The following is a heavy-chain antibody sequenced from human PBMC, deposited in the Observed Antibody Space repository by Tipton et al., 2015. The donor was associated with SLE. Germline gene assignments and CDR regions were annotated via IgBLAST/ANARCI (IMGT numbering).Heavy chain of an antibody. D-gene: IGHD2-15*01. J-gene: IGHJ4*02. CDR2: FYTSGGA. Sequence: TLSLTCTVSGGSISSPGNYWTWIRQSAGKGLEWIGHFYTSGGAKYNPSLQSRVTVSIDTSKNQFSLELNSVTAADTAIYYCLNLCNGGRCYAWGQGTLVLVSS. V-gene: IGHV4-61*09. CDR3: LNLCNGGRCYA. CDR1: GGSISSPGNY.